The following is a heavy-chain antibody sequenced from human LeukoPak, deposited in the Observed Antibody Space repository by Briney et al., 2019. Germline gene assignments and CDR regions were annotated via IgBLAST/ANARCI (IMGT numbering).Heavy chain of an antibody. D-gene: IGHD3-22*01. Sequence: ASVKVSCKASGYTFTGHYMHWVRQGPGQGLEWMGWINPNSGGTNYAQKFQGRVTMTRDTSISTAYMELSRLRSDDTAVYYCARFYDSSGSHDAFDIWGQGTMVTVSS. J-gene: IGHJ3*02. CDR1: GYTFTGHY. V-gene: IGHV1-2*02. CDR2: INPNSGGT. CDR3: ARFYDSSGSHDAFDI.